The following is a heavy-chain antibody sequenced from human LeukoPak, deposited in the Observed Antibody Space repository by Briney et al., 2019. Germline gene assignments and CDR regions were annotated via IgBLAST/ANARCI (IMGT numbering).Heavy chain of an antibody. J-gene: IGHJ4*02. D-gene: IGHD6-6*01. CDR3: ARQEYSSPGSTYDY. CDR2: IYYSGST. Sequence: SETLSLTCTVSGGSISSYYWSWIRQPPGKGLEWIGYIYYSGSTYYNPSLKSRVTISVDTSKNQFSLKLSSVTAADTAVYYCARQEYSSPGSTYDYWGQGTLVTVSS. CDR1: GGSISSYY. V-gene: IGHV4-59*04.